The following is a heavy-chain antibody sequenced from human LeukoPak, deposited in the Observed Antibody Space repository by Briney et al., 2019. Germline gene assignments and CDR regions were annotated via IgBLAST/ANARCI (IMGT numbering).Heavy chain of an antibody. CDR2: INSDGSTT. D-gene: IGHD3-22*01. V-gene: IGHV3-74*01. CDR1: GFTFSRYW. J-gene: IGHJ3*02. Sequence: GGSLRLSCAASGFTFSRYWMHWVRQLPGKGLVWVSRINSDGSTTSYADSVKGRFTVSRDNAKNSLYLQMNSLRAEDTAVYYCARDLLDSSGYRNSPGAFDIWGQGTMVTVSS. CDR3: ARDLLDSSGYRNSPGAFDI.